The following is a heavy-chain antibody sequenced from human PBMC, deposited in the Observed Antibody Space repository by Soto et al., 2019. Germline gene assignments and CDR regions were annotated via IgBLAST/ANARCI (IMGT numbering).Heavy chain of an antibody. CDR1: GASITRDGYY. CDR2: IDYSGNT. Sequence: QVQLQQSGPGLVKPSQTLSLTCTVSGASITRDGYYWSWIRQHPGKCLEWIGHIDYSGNTYYELSLGSRLTISVDTSKNQCSLRLTSVTAADTAVYYCARTVGSGSPDFDYWGQGTLVTVSS. CDR3: ARTVGSGSPDFDY. V-gene: IGHV4-31*03. J-gene: IGHJ4*02. D-gene: IGHD3-10*01.